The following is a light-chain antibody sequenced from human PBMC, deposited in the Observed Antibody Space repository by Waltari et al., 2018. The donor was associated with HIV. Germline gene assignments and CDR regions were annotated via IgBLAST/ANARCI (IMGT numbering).Light chain of an antibody. J-gene: IGLJ3*02. CDR2: STN. Sequence: QTVVTQEPSFSVSPGGTVTLTCGLSSGSVSTSYYPSRYQQTPGQAPRTLIYSTNTRSSGVPDRFSGSILGNKAALTITGAQADDESDYYCVLYMGSGLWVFGGGTKLTVL. CDR1: SGSVSTSYY. V-gene: IGLV8-61*01. CDR3: VLYMGSGLWV.